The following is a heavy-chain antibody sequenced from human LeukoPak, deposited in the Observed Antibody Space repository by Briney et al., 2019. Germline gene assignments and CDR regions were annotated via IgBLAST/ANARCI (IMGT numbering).Heavy chain of an antibody. CDR2: IYYTGST. D-gene: IGHD5-18*01. CDR1: GRSISSYY. CDR3: YSYGFPDWFDP. J-gene: IGHJ5*02. Sequence: PSETLSLTCTVSGRSISSYYWSWIRQPPGKGLEWIGYIYYTGSTNYNPSLKSRVTISVDTSKNQFSLKLSSVTAADTAVYYCYSYGFPDWFDPWGQGTLVTVSS. V-gene: IGHV4-59*08.